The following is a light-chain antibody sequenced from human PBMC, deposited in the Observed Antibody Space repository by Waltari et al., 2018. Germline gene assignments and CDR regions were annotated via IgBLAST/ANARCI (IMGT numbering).Light chain of an antibody. V-gene: IGKV3-15*01. CDR3: QQYDILQET. Sequence: EIVMTQSPATLSVSPGERATLSCRASQIVSRNLAWYQQKPGQAPRLLLYGASIRATGIPARFSGSGYGTDFTLTISSLQSEDFAVYYCQQYDILQETFGQGTKVEIK. J-gene: IGKJ1*01. CDR2: GAS. CDR1: QIVSRN.